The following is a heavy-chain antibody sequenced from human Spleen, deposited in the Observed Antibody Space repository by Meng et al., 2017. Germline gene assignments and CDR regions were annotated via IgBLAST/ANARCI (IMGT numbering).Heavy chain of an antibody. CDR1: GFNFGDYI. CDR2: IVPDGGIT. J-gene: IGHJ6*02. V-gene: IGHV3-74*01. D-gene: IGHD3-9*01. CDR3: ARGGYYDILTGYYHYYYYGMDV. Sequence: GESLKISCGASGFNFGDYIMHWVRQSPGKGLEWVSRIVPDGGITTYADSVKGRFTISRDNSKNTLYLQMNSLRAEDTAVYYCARGGYYDILTGYYHYYYYGMDVWGQGTTVTVSS.